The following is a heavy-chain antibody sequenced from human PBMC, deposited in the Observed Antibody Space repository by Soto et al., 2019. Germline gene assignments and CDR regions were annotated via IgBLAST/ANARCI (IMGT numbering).Heavy chain of an antibody. Sequence: ASVKVSCKASGYTFTSYGIRWVRQANGQGLEWMGWISAYNGNTNYAQKLQGRVTMTTDTSTSTAYMELRSLRSDDTAVYYCARDGREEELRFLEWLLSNWFDPWGQGTLVTVSS. V-gene: IGHV1-18*01. CDR3: ARDGREEELRFLEWLLSNWFDP. CDR1: GYTFTSYG. D-gene: IGHD3-3*01. CDR2: ISAYNGNT. J-gene: IGHJ5*02.